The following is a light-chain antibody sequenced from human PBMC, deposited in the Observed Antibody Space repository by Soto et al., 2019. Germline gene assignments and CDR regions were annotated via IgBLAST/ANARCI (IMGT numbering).Light chain of an antibody. J-gene: IGLJ2*01. CDR1: SSDVGGYNY. Sequence: QSVLTQPPSASGSPVQSVTISCTGTSSDVGGYNYVSWYQQHPGKAPKLMIYEVSKRPSGVPDRFSGSKSGNTASLTVSGLQAEDEADYYCGSYAASNNLVFGGGTKVTFL. CDR3: GSYAASNNLV. V-gene: IGLV2-8*01. CDR2: EVS.